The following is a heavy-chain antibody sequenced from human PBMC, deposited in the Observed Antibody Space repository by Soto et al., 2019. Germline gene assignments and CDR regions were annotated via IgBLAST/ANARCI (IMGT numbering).Heavy chain of an antibody. Sequence: EVQLVESGGGLVKPGGSLRLSCVASGFTFSTYSMNWVRQAPGKGLEWVSSFSSSSDYIYYADSLKGRFTISRDNAMNLLYLQMNSLRADDTAVYYCARGGDWGRNYYFDYWGQGTLVTVSS. D-gene: IGHD2-21*02. CDR3: ARGGDWGRNYYFDY. J-gene: IGHJ4*02. CDR1: GFTFSTYS. CDR2: FSSSSDYI. V-gene: IGHV3-21*01.